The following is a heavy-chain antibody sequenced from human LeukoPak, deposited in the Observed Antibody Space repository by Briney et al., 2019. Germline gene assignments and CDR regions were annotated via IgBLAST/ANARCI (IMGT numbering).Heavy chain of an antibody. CDR3: ARVSHYDSSGYYFENFDY. J-gene: IGHJ4*02. CDR1: GGSISSYY. Sequence: SETLSLTCTVSGGSISSYYWSWIRQPPGKGLEWIGYIYYSGSTNYSPSLKSRVTISVDTSKNQFSMKLSSVTAADTAVYYCARVSHYDSSGYYFENFDYWGQGTLVTVSS. D-gene: IGHD3-22*01. V-gene: IGHV4-59*01. CDR2: IYYSGST.